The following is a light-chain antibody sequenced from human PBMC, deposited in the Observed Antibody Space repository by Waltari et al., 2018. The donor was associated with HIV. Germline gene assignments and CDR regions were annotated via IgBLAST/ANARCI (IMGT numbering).Light chain of an antibody. J-gene: IGLJ2*01. CDR2: QDR. CDR1: KLGDKY. CDR3: SSYTSSSTLSRV. Sequence: SYELTQPPSVSVSPGQTASITCSGDKLGDKYASWYQQKPGQSPVMVMYQDRERPSGIPERFSVSKSGNTASLTISGLQAEDEADYYCSSYTSSSTLSRVFGGGTKLTVL. V-gene: IGLV3-1*01.